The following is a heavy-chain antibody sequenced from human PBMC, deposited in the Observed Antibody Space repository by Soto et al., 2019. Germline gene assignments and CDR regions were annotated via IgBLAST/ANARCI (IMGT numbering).Heavy chain of an antibody. Sequence: QVQLQESGPGLVKPSETLSLTCTVSGGSISSYYWSWIRQPPGKGLEWVGYAYYSGITNYNPSLKIRLTTQVDTSKHRSSLKLSSVPAADTAVYYCARPQRDYGDWPLDFWGQGTLVTVSS. J-gene: IGHJ4*02. V-gene: IGHV4-59*08. CDR2: AYYSGIT. D-gene: IGHD4-17*01. CDR1: GGSISSYY. CDR3: ARPQRDYGDWPLDF.